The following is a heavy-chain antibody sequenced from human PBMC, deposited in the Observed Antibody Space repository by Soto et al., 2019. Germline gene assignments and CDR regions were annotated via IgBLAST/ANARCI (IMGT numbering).Heavy chain of an antibody. D-gene: IGHD2-2*01. V-gene: IGHV1-3*01. CDR2: INAGNGNT. CDR3: ARKVRTRERGWFDP. J-gene: IGHJ5*02. CDR1: GYTFTSYA. Sequence: QVQLVQSGAEVKKPGASVKVSCKASGYTFTSYAMHWVRQAPGQRLEWMGWINAGNGNTKYSQKFQGRVTITRDTSASTAYMELSSLRSEDTAVYYCARKVRTRERGWFDPWGQGTLVTVSS.